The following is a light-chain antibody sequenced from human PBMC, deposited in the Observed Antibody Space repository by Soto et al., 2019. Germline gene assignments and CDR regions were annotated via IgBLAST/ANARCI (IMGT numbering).Light chain of an antibody. J-gene: IGKJ1*01. V-gene: IGKV1-5*01. CDR1: QSISTW. CDR2: DAS. Sequence: INQSPSTLSASIGDTVTIPCRASQSISTWLAWYQQKPGKVPKVLIYDASNLQSGVPSRFSGSGSGTDFTLTISSLQPDDFATYYCQHYNSYSEACGQGTKVDI. CDR3: QHYNSYSEA.